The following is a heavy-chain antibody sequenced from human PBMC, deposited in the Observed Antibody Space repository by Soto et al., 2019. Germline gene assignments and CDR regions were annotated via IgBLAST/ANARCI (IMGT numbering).Heavy chain of an antibody. Sequence: ASVKVSCKASGYTFSGYYIHWLRQAPGQGLEWMGWINPNSGGTNYAQKFQGRVTVTRDTPTSTAYMELSRLASDDTAVYYCARSLTEGYCTITGCYTRPLYGMDVWGQGTTVTVSS. CDR2: INPNSGGT. V-gene: IGHV1-2*02. J-gene: IGHJ6*02. CDR3: ARSLTEGYCTITGCYTRPLYGMDV. D-gene: IGHD2-2*02. CDR1: GYTFSGYY.